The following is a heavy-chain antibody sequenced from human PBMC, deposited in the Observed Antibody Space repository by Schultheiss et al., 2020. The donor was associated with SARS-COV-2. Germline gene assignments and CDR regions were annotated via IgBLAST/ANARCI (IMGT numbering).Heavy chain of an antibody. CDR1: GGSISSGGYY. V-gene: IGHV4-31*01. D-gene: IGHD4-17*01. CDR2: IYYSGST. Sequence: SETLSLTCTVSGGSISSGGYYWSWIRQHPGKGLEWIGYIYYSGSTYYNPSLKSLVTISVDTSKNQFSLRLSSVTAADTAVYYCARLVYGDYVGYYFDYWGQGTLVTGSS. J-gene: IGHJ4*02. CDR3: ARLVYGDYVGYYFDY.